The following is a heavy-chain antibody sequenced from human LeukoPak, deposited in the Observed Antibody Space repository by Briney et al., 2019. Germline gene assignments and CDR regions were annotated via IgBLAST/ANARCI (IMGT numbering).Heavy chain of an antibody. Sequence: ASVKVSCKASGYTFTSYDINWVRQATGQGLEWMGWMNPNSGNTGYAQKFQGRVTMTRNTSISTAYMELSSLRSEDTAVYYCAIFSENWNDVHAFDIWGQGTMVTVSS. CDR1: GYTFTSYD. D-gene: IGHD1-1*01. CDR3: AIFSENWNDVHAFDI. J-gene: IGHJ3*02. CDR2: MNPNSGNT. V-gene: IGHV1-8*01.